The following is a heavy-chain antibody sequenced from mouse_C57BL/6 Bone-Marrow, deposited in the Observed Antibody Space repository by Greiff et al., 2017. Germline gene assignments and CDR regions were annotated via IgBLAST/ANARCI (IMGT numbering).Heavy chain of an antibody. CDR1: GYTFTSYW. CDR3: ERRNYGNLYFDY. CDR2: IHPNSGST. D-gene: IGHD2-1*01. V-gene: IGHV1-64*01. Sequence: QVQLQQPGAELVKPGASVKLSCKASGYTFTSYWMHWVKQRPGQGLEWIGMIHPNSGSTNYNEKFKSKATLTVDKSSSTANMQLSSLTFEASAGYYCERRNYGNLYFDYWGQGTTLTVSS. J-gene: IGHJ2*01.